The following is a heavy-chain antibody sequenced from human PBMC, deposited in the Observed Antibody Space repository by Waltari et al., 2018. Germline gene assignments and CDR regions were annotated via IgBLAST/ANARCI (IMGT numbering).Heavy chain of an antibody. CDR3: ARVLISSSWSKPAFDI. CDR2: ISAYNGNT. Sequence: QVQLVQSGAAVKKPGASVKVSCKASGYTFTIYGISWVRHAPGQGLEWMGWISAYNGNTNYAQKLQGRVTMTTDTSTSTAYMELRSLRSDDTAVYYCARVLISSSWSKPAFDIWGQGTMVTVSS. J-gene: IGHJ3*02. CDR1: GYTFTIYG. V-gene: IGHV1-18*01. D-gene: IGHD6-13*01.